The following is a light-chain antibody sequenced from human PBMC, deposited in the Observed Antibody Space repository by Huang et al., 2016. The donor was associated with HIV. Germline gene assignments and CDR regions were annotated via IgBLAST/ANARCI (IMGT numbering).Light chain of an antibody. CDR1: QGIANS. Sequence: DIQMTQSPSSLSASIGDRVTITCRASQGIANSVAWYQQRPGKAPKLLLYAASRLLSGVPSRFRGSGSGTDYTLTISSLQPEDFATYYCQHYYSTPPAFGQGTKLEIK. J-gene: IGKJ2*01. CDR3: QHYYSTPPA. V-gene: IGKV1-NL1*01. CDR2: AAS.